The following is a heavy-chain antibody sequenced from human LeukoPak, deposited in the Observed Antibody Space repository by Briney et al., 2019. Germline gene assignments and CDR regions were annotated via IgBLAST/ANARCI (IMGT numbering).Heavy chain of an antibody. J-gene: IGHJ4*02. Sequence: GGSLRLSCAASGFTFDDYGMNWVRQAPGKGLVWVSRINSDGINTSYADSVKGRFTISRDNSKNTLYLQMNSLRAEDTAVYYCARDYSITMIVVPGNWGQGTLVTVSS. CDR1: GFTFDDYG. CDR2: INSDGINT. D-gene: IGHD3-22*01. V-gene: IGHV3-74*01. CDR3: ARDYSITMIVVPGN.